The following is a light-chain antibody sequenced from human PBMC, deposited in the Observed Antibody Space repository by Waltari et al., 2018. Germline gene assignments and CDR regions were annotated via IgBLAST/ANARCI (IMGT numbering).Light chain of an antibody. V-gene: IGKV3-20*01. CDR3: QHYVRLPAT. J-gene: IGKJ1*01. Sequence: DIVLTQSPGSLSSSPGARVTLSCRASQSVSRALAWYQQKPGQAPRLLIFVASNRATGIPDRFSGSGSETDFSLTISRLEPEDFAVYYCQHYVRLPATFGRGTKVEIK. CDR1: QSVSRA. CDR2: VAS.